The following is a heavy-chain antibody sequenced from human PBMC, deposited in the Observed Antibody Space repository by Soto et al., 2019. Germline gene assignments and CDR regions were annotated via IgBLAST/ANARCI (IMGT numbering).Heavy chain of an antibody. CDR1: GGSFSGYY. Sequence: SETLSLTCAVYGGSFSGYYWSWIRQPPGKGLEWIGEINHSGSTNYNPSLKSRVTISVDTSKNQFSLKLSSVTAADTAVYYCTRLKSDSSGYDIDYWGQGTLVTVSS. D-gene: IGHD3-22*01. J-gene: IGHJ4*02. V-gene: IGHV4-34*01. CDR3: TRLKSDSSGYDIDY. CDR2: INHSGST.